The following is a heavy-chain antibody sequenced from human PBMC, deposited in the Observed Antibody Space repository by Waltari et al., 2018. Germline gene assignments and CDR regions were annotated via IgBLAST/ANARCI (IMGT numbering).Heavy chain of an antibody. D-gene: IGHD2-21*01. CDR3: ATDTGALWMDV. CDR2: INPSGGST. CDR1: EYTFASSY. J-gene: IGHJ6*02. V-gene: IGHV1-46*01. Sequence: QVQLVQSGAEVKKPGASVKISCKTSEYTFASSYVHWVRQAPGQGLAGMGIINPSGGSTIYAQRVQGRVTMTRDTSTSTVYMELSSLKSEDTAVYYCATDTGALWMDVWGQGTTVTVSS.